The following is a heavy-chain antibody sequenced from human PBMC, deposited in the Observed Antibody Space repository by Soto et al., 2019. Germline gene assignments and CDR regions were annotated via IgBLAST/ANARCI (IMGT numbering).Heavy chain of an antibody. J-gene: IGHJ5*02. CDR2: IFSNDEK. CDR3: ARTRPLRYFDWLSIGLFDP. CDR1: GFSLSNARMG. Sequence: QVTLKESGPVLVKPTETLTLTCTVSGFSLSNARMGVSWIRQPPGKAPEWLAHIFSNDEKSYSTSLKSRLTISKDTSKSQVVLTMTNIDPVDTATYYCARTRPLRYFDWLSIGLFDPWGQGTLVTVSS. V-gene: IGHV2-26*01. D-gene: IGHD3-9*01.